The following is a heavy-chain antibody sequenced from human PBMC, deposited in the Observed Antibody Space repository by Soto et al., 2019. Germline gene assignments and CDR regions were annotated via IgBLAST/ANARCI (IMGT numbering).Heavy chain of an antibody. J-gene: IGHJ3*02. V-gene: IGHV3-30*18. CDR3: AKELTGDAFDI. CDR1: GFTFSSYG. CDR2: ISYDGSNK. D-gene: IGHD7-27*01. Sequence: GSLRLSCAASGFTFSSYGMHWVRQAPGKGLEWVAVISYDGSNKYYADSVKGRFTISRDNSKNTLYLQMNSLRAEDTAVYYCAKELTGDAFDIWGQGTMVTVSS.